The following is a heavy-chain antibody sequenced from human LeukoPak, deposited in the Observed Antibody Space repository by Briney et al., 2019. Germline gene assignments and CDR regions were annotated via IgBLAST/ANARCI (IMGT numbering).Heavy chain of an antibody. V-gene: IGHV3-23*01. D-gene: IGHD3-10*01. J-gene: IGHJ4*02. CDR1: GFTFSSYA. CDR3: AKDPHYYGSGSFDY. Sequence: GGSLRLSCAASGFTFSSYAMSWVRQAPGKGLEWVSAISGSGGSTYYADSVKGRFTISRDNSKSTLYLQMNSLRAEDTAVYYCAKDPHYYGSGSFDYWGQGTLVTVSS. CDR2: ISGSGGST.